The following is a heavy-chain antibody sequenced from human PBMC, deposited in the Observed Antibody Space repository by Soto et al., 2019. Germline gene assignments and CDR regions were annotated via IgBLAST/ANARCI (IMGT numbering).Heavy chain of an antibody. CDR1: GFTFSDYY. CDR3: VRVEGRHYYYGLDV. Sequence: QVQLVESGGGLVKPGGSLRLSCEASGFTFSDYYMSWIRQAPGKGLEWASYISSSGSTIYYADSVKGRFTISRDNVKKSLYLQMNSLRAEDTAVYYCVRVEGRHYYYGLDVWGQGSTVTVSS. J-gene: IGHJ6*02. D-gene: IGHD3-10*01. V-gene: IGHV3-11*01. CDR2: ISSSGSTI.